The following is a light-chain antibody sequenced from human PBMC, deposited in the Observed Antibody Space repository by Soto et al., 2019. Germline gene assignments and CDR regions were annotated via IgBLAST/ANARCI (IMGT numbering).Light chain of an antibody. CDR1: QSVSSY. V-gene: IGKV3-11*01. CDR3: QQRSNWPLLT. CDR2: DAS. J-gene: IGKJ4*01. Sequence: EIVLTQSPATLSLSPGERATLSCRASQSVSSYLAWYQQKPGQAPRLLIYDASNRATGIPARFSGSGSGTDFTLTISSLETKDFAVYYCQQRSNWPLLTFGGGTKVEIK.